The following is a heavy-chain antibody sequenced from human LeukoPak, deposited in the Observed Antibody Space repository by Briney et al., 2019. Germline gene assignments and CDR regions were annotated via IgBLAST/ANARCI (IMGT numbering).Heavy chain of an antibody. Sequence: GRALRLSCEAAGFAFKTYSMHWVRQAPGKGLVWVSRISSDGSITGYADSVKGRFTISRDNAKNTLYLQMNSLRAEDTAVYYCARHLNYYLDYWGQGTLVTVSS. D-gene: IGHD3-10*01. CDR2: ISSDGSIT. CDR3: ARHLNYYLDY. V-gene: IGHV3-74*01. J-gene: IGHJ4*02. CDR1: GFAFKTYS.